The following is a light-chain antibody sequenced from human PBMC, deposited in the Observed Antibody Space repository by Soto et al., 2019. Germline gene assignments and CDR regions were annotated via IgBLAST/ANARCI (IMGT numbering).Light chain of an antibody. Sequence: DIQMTQSPSSLSASVGDRVTITCQASQDITNYLSWYQQKPGKAPNLLIYGASNLQTGVPSRFSGGGSGTDFTLTIRGLQPEDIATYYCQHYGDFPFTFVPGTKVEI. V-gene: IGKV1-33*01. CDR3: QHYGDFPFT. CDR1: QDITNY. J-gene: IGKJ3*01. CDR2: GAS.